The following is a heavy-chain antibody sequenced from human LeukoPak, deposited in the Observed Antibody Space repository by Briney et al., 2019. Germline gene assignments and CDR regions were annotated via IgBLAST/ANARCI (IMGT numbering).Heavy chain of an antibody. J-gene: IGHJ4*02. CDR2: IYWDDDK. CDR1: GFSLSTSGVS. V-gene: IGHV2-5*02. CDR3: AHRHSSGSYSCFDY. Sequence: SGPTLVKPTQTLTLTCTFSGFSLSTSGVSVGWIRQPPGKALEWLALIYWDDDKRYSPSQRSRLTITKDTSKNQVVLTMTNMDPVDTATYYCAHRHSSGSYSCFDYWGQGILVTVSS. D-gene: IGHD6-19*01.